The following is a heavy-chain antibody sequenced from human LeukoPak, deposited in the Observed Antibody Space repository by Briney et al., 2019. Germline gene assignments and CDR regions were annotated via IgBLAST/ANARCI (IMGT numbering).Heavy chain of an antibody. CDR3: AKDQFSSGFEYFQH. CDR1: GFTFSSYG. V-gene: IGHV3-30*18. J-gene: IGHJ1*01. CDR2: ISYDGSNK. D-gene: IGHD6-19*01. Sequence: GGSLRLSCAASGFTFSSYGMHWVRQAPGKGLEWVAVISYDGSNKYYADSVKGRFTISRDNSKNTLYLQMNSLRPEDTAVYYCAKDQFSSGFEYFQHWGQGTLVTVSS.